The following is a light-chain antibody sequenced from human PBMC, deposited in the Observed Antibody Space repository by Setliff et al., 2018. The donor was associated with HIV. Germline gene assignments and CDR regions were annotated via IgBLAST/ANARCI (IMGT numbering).Light chain of an antibody. Sequence: ALTQPRSVSGSPGQSVTISCTGTSSDVGGHNYVSWYQHHPGKAPKLMIYDVTKRPSGVPDRFSGSKSGNTASLTISGLQAEDEADYYCCSYAGSYTFYVFGTGTKVTVL. CDR1: SSDVGGHNY. CDR3: CSYAGSYTFYV. V-gene: IGLV2-11*01. J-gene: IGLJ1*01. CDR2: DVT.